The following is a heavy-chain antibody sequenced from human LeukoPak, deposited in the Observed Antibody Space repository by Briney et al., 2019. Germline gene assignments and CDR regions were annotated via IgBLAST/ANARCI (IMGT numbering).Heavy chain of an antibody. CDR1: GFTLSSYS. D-gene: IGHD1-26*01. CDR3: AREGATRGYYYYYGMDV. V-gene: IGHV3-21*01. CDR2: ISSSSSYI. J-gene: IGHJ6*02. Sequence: GSSLGRSCGGSGFTLSSYSMKWVRQAPEKGLEWVSSISSSSSYIYYADSVKGRFTISRDNAKNSLYLQMNSLRAEDTAVYYCAREGATRGYYYYYGMDVWGQGTTVTVSS.